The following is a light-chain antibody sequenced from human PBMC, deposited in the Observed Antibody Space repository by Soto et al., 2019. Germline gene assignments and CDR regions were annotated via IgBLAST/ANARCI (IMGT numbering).Light chain of an antibody. Sequence: DIQMTQSPSSLSESVGDRVTITCQASQDISNYLNWYQHKPGKAPKLLIYATSTLQSGVPARFSGSGSGTEFTLTITSLQPDDFATYYCQQYNSYPWTFGQGTKVDIK. V-gene: IGKV1-16*01. CDR3: QQYNSYPWT. CDR2: ATS. CDR1: QDISNY. J-gene: IGKJ1*01.